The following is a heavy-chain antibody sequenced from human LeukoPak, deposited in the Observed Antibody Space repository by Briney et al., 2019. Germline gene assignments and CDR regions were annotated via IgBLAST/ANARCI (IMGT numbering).Heavy chain of an antibody. Sequence: RGSLRLSCAASGFTFSSYVMHWVRQAPGKVLEYVSAVSSNGGSTYYANAVKGRFTISRDNSKNTLYLQMGSPRADDMAVYYCARVSAGGDYFDYWGQGTLVTVSS. CDR3: ARVSAGGDYFDY. CDR2: VSSNGGST. J-gene: IGHJ4*02. V-gene: IGHV3-64*01. CDR1: GFTFSSYV. D-gene: IGHD4-23*01.